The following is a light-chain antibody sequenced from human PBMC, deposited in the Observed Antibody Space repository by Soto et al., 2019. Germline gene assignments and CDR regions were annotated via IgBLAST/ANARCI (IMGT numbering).Light chain of an antibody. CDR3: QQRSNWPPH. CDR1: QSVSSY. J-gene: IGKJ4*01. CDR2: DAY. V-gene: IGKV3-11*01. Sequence: EIVLTQSPATLSLSPGERATLSCRASQSVSSYLAWYQQKPGQAPRLLIYDAYNRATGIPARFGGSGSGTDFTLTISSLEPEDFAVYYCQQRSNWPPHFGGGTKVDIK.